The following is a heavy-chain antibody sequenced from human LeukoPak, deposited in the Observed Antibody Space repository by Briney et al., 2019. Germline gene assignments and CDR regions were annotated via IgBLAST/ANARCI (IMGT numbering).Heavy chain of an antibody. D-gene: IGHD3-10*01. J-gene: IGHJ4*02. Sequence: ASVKVSCKASGYTFTDYYMHWVRQAPGQGLEWMGWINPNSGGTNYAQKFQGRVTMTRDTSISTAYMELSRLRSDDTAVYYCARDWNGSGSFDYWGQGTLVTVSS. CDR3: ARDWNGSGSFDY. CDR2: INPNSGGT. CDR1: GYTFTDYY. V-gene: IGHV1-2*02.